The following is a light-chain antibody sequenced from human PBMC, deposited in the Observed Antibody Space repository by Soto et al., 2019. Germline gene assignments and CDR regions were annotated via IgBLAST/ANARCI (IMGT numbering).Light chain of an antibody. J-gene: IGKJ1*01. CDR1: QTVSSSS. CDR3: QQYGSSPPWT. CDR2: GAS. Sequence: EIVMTQSPATLSVSPGERATLSCSASQTVSSSSLAWYQQKPGQAPRLLIFGASTRAAGFPDRFSGSGSGTDFTLTISRLEPEDFAVYYCQQYGSSPPWTFGQGTKVDIK. V-gene: IGKV3-20*01.